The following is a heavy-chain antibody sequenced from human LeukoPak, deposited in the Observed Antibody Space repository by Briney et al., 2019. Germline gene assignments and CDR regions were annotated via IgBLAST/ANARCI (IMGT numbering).Heavy chain of an antibody. CDR3: ARAKAGFDY. J-gene: IGHJ4*02. Sequence: SETLSLTCAVYGGSFSGYYWSWLRQPPGKGLEWIGEINHSGSTNYNPSLKSRVTISIDTSKNQFSLKLSSVTAADTAVYYCARAKAGFDYGGQGTLVTVSA. CDR1: GGSFSGYY. CDR2: INHSGST. V-gene: IGHV4-34*01.